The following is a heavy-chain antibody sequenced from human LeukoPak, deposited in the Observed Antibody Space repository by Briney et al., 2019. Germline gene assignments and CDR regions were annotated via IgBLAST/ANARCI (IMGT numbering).Heavy chain of an antibody. V-gene: IGHV4-61*05. CDR1: GGSISSSSYY. CDR2: IYYSGST. CDR3: ARGEGRRFGER. J-gene: IGHJ4*02. D-gene: IGHD3-10*01. Sequence: SETLSLTCTISGGSISSSSYYWGWIRQPPGKGLEWIGYIYYSGSTNYNPSLKSRVTISVDTSKNQFSLKLSSVTAADTAVYYCARGEGRRFGERWGQGTLVTVSS.